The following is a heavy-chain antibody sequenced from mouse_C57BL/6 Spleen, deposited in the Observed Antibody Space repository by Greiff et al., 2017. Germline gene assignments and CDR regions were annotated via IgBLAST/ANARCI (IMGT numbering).Heavy chain of an antibody. D-gene: IGHD2-3*01. J-gene: IGHJ1*03. Sequence: QVQLQQPGPELVKPGASVKLSCKASGYTFTSYWMHWVKQRPGQGLEWIGNINPSNGGTHYNAKFKSKATLTVDKSSSSAYMRLSSLTSEDSAVYDWARERDGYRRYVDDWGTGTTVTVSS. CDR3: ARERDGYRRYVDD. V-gene: IGHV1-53*01. CDR2: INPSNGGT. CDR1: GYTFTSYW.